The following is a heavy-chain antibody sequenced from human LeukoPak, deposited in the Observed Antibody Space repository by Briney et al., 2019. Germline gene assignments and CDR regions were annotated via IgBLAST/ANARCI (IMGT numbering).Heavy chain of an antibody. CDR3: ATRRGYFFRLFQH. D-gene: IGHD3-3*01. CDR1: GFTFSNYE. Sequence: PGGSLTLSCSASGFTFSNYEMNWVRQAPGRGLEWVSYIASSGSTIYYADSVKGRFTISRDNAKSSLYLQMNSLRADDTAVYYCATRRGYFFRLFQHWGQGTLVTASS. J-gene: IGHJ1*01. V-gene: IGHV3-48*03. CDR2: IASSGSTI.